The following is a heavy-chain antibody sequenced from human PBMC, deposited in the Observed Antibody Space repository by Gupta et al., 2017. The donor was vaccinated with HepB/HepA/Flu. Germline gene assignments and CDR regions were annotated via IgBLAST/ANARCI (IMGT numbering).Heavy chain of an antibody. V-gene: IGHV3-74*01. J-gene: IGHJ4*02. CDR3: ARGAGYYFDF. CDR1: GFTFSSYW. Sequence: DVQLVESGGGLVQPGGSLRLSCAASGFTFSSYWMYWVRQAPGKGLVWVSRVKNDGGSTTYADSVKGRFTISRDNAKNTLYLQMNSLRAEDTAVYYCARGAGYYFDFWGQGALVTVSS. D-gene: IGHD3-3*01. CDR2: VKNDGGST.